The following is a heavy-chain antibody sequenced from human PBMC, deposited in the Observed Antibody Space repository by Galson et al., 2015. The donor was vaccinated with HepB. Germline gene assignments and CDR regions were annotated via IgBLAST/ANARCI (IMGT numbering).Heavy chain of an antibody. V-gene: IGHV4-59*08. J-gene: IGHJ6*02. Sequence: SETLSLTCTVSGGSISSYYWSWIRQPPGKGLEWIGYIYYSGSTNYNPSLKSRVTISVDTSKNQFSLKLSSVTAADTAVYYCARHRHYYGSGSYSDYYGMDVWGQGTTVTVSS. D-gene: IGHD3-10*01. CDR1: GGSISSYY. CDR2: IYYSGST. CDR3: ARHRHYYGSGSYSDYYGMDV.